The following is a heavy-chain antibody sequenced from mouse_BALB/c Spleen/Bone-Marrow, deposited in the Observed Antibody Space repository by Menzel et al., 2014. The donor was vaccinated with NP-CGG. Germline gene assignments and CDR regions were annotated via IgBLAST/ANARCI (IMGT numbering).Heavy chain of an antibody. CDR2: ISSYSGNT. D-gene: IGHD1-2*01. J-gene: IGHJ2*01. V-gene: IGHV1-67*01. Sequence: VQLQQSGPELVRPGVSVKISCKGFGYTFTGYAIHWVKQSHAKTLEWIGVISSYSGNTNYNQKFKGRATMTVDKSSSTAYMELARLTSEVSAIYYCASTAGTQYDYFAYWGQGTTLTVSS. CDR1: GYTFTGYA. CDR3: ASTAGTQYDYFAY.